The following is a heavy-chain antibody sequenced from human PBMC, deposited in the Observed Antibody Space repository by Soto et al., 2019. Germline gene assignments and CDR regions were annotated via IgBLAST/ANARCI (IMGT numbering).Heavy chain of an antibody. CDR1: GVSISSYY. V-gene: IGHV4-59*01. CDR3: AGGLDGYTTEAFDI. Sequence: SETLSLTCTVSGVSISSYYWSWIRQPPGKGLDWIGYIYYRGSTNYNPSLKSRVTISVDTSKNQFSLRLSSVTAADTAVYYCAGGLDGYTTEAFDIWGQGTMVTVSS. D-gene: IGHD6-25*01. J-gene: IGHJ3*02. CDR2: IYYRGST.